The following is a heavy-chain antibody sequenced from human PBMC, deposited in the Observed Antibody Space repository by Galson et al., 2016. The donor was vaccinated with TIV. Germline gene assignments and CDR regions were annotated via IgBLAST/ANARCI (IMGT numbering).Heavy chain of an antibody. CDR2: ISGSGATT. V-gene: IGHV3-23*01. Sequence: SLRLSCAASGFTFSSHAMTWVRQAPGKGLEWVSAISGSGATTHYADSVKGRFTISRDNSKNTLYLQMSSLRAEDTAVYFCAKMDSSGFDYVRRFDFWGQGTLATVSS. J-gene: IGHJ4*02. CDR1: GFTFSSHA. CDR3: AKMDSSGFDYVRRFDF. D-gene: IGHD3-22*01.